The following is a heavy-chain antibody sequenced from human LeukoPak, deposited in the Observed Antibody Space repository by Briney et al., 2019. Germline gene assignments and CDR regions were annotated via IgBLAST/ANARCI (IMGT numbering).Heavy chain of an antibody. J-gene: IGHJ2*01. CDR2: IYYTGST. D-gene: IGHD6-13*01. V-gene: IGHV4-31*03. CDR1: GGSISNGSNY. Sequence: PSQTLSLTCSVSGGSISNGSNYWSWIRQHPGKGLEWIGYIYYTGSTYYNPSLKSRVTISVDTSKNQFSLNLSSVTAADTAVYYCASQPLSSWYHWYFDLWGRGALVTVSS. CDR3: ASQPLSSWYHWYFDL.